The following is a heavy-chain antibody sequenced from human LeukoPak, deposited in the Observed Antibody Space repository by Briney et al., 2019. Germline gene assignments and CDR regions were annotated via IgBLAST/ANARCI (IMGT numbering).Heavy chain of an antibody. CDR1: GFTFDDYA. D-gene: IGHD3-22*01. J-gene: IGHJ5*02. V-gene: IGHV3-21*01. Sequence: PGGSLRLSCAASGFTFDDYAMHWVRQAPGKGLEWVSSISSSSSYIYYADSVEGRFTISRDNAKNSLYLQMDSLRAEDTAVYYCARDRGRGYYYDNKPPNWFDPWGQGTLVTASS. CDR2: ISSSSSYI. CDR3: ARDRGRGYYYDNKPPNWFDP.